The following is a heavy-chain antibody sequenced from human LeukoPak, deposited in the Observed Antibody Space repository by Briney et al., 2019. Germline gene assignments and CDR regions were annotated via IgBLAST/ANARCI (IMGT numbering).Heavy chain of an antibody. CDR3: AKGSITVPGTHEY. D-gene: IGHD6-19*01. CDR1: GFTFSSYA. V-gene: IGHV3-23*01. CDR2: ISGSGGST. Sequence: GGSLRLFCAASGFTFSSYAMNWVRQAPGKGLEWVSAISGSGGSTYYADSVKGRFTISRDNSKNTLYLQMNSLRAEDTAVYYCAKGSITVPGTHEYWGQGTLVTVSS. J-gene: IGHJ4*02.